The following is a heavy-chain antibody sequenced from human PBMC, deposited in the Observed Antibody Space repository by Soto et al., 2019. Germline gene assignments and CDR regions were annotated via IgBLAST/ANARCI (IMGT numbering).Heavy chain of an antibody. V-gene: IGHV1-46*01. J-gene: IGHJ4*02. CDR1: GYTFTTCY. D-gene: IGHD1-26*01. Sequence: ASVKVSCKTSGYTFTTCYIHWVRQAPGQGLEWMGLINPRSGNTPYAQNFQGRVAVTRDTSTSTVYMELSGLRSDDTAVYYCARSSMTGPTTLVDYWGQGTLVTVSS. CDR3: ARSSMTGPTTLVDY. CDR2: INPRSGNT.